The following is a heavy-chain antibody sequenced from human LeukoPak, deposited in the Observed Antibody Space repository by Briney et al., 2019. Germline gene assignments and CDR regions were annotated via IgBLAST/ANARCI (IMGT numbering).Heavy chain of an antibody. J-gene: IGHJ3*02. D-gene: IGHD6-19*01. CDR1: GFTFSDYY. CDR2: ISSSGSTI. V-gene: IGHV3-11*01. CDR3: ARDRADKQWLENIHAFYI. Sequence: GGSPRLSCAASGFTFSDYYMSWIRQAPGKGLEWVSYISSSGSTIYYADSVKGRFTISRDNAKNSLYLQMKSLSAEDAAVYYCARDRADKQWLENIHAFYIWGKRTMVTVAS.